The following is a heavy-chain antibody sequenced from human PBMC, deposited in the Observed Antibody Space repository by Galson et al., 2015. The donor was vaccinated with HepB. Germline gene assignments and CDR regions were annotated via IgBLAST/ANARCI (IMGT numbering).Heavy chain of an antibody. CDR2: INPNSGGT. V-gene: IGHV1-2*04. CDR1: GYSFIDFH. CDR3: ARGGRYHFDC. D-gene: IGHD3-16*02. J-gene: IGHJ4*02. Sequence: SVKVSCKASGYSFIDFHIHWVRQAPGQGLEWMGWINPNSGGTNYAQRKFQGWVTMTRDTSINTAYSDPSSLTSDDTAVYYCARGGRYHFDCWGQGTLVTVSS.